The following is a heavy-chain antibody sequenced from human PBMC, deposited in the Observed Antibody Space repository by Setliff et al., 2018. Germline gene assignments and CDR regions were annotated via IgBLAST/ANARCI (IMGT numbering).Heavy chain of an antibody. D-gene: IGHD3-9*01. CDR2: IIPIFGTA. V-gene: IGHV1-69*05. CDR3: ARSNYDILTRNWFDP. J-gene: IGHJ5*02. CDR1: GGTFSSYA. Sequence: SVKVSCKASGGTFSSYAISWVRQAPGQGLEWMGRIIPIFGTANYAQKFQGRVTMTRDTSISTAYMELSRLRSDDTAVYYCARSNYDILTRNWFDPWGQGTLVTVSS.